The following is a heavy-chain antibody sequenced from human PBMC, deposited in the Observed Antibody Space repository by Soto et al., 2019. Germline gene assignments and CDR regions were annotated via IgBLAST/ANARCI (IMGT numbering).Heavy chain of an antibody. CDR2: IKQDGSEK. V-gene: IGHV3-7*01. CDR1: GFTFSSYW. J-gene: IGHJ6*03. Sequence: HPGGSLRLSCSASGFTFSSYWMSWVRQAPGKGLEWVANIKQDGSEKYYVDSVKGRFTISGDNAKNSLYLQMNSLRAEDTAVYYCARDRMTTVSSHYMDVWGKGTTVTVSS. D-gene: IGHD4-4*01. CDR3: ARDRMTTVSSHYMDV.